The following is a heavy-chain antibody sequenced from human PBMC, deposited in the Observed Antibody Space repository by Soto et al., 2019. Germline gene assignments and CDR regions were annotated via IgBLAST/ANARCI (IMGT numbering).Heavy chain of an antibody. D-gene: IGHD1-26*01. V-gene: IGHV4-4*02. Sequence: SETLSLTCAVSGGSITNDIWWSWVRQPPGKGLEWIGEIHHSGRSNYNPSLKSRLTISVDKSKSQFFLKLNSVTAADTAVYYCASNGYYSYDYWGQLILVTVSS. J-gene: IGHJ4*02. CDR1: GGSITNDIW. CDR2: IHHSGRS. CDR3: ASNGYYSYDY.